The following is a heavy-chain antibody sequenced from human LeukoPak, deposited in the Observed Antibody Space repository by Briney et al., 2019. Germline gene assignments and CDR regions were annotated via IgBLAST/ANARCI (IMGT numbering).Heavy chain of an antibody. Sequence: PGLSLRLSCAACRFTFTTHLMHWVRQAPGKKLVWVSRINTAGSTTDYADSVKGRFPISRDNAKNTLYLQMNSLRAEDTAVYYCGRDLNWNQIDYWGQGSLVTVSS. V-gene: IGHV3-74*01. CDR2: INTAGSTT. CDR3: GRDLNWNQIDY. J-gene: IGHJ4*02. CDR1: RFTFTTHL. D-gene: IGHD1-20*01.